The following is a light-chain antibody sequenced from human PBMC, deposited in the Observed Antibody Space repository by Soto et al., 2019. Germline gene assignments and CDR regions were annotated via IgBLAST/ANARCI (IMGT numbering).Light chain of an antibody. CDR2: DAS. CDR1: QSVSNY. Sequence: ENLFTQSPQPPSFSPGEKTTPPPRASQSVSNYLAWYQQKPGQAPRLLIYDASNRATGIPARFSGSGSGTDFTLTISSLEPEDFAVYYCQQRSNWPPLTFGGGTKVDIK. V-gene: IGKV3-11*01. CDR3: QQRSNWPPLT. J-gene: IGKJ4*01.